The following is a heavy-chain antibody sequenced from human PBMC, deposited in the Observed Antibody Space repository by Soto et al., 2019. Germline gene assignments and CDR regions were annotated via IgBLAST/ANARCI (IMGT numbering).Heavy chain of an antibody. V-gene: IGHV3-30-3*01. D-gene: IGHD1-26*01. CDR3: ARDGYSGRSEGFDI. J-gene: IGHJ3*02. CDR2: ISYDGNNE. CDR1: GFTFSAYT. Sequence: QVQLVESGGGVVQPGRSLRLSCAASGFTFSAYTMHWVRQPPGKGLEWVAVISYDGNNERYTDPVKGRFTVSRDNSKSTLYLQMDSLKSEDTPVYYCARDGYSGRSEGFDIWGQGTMVTVSS.